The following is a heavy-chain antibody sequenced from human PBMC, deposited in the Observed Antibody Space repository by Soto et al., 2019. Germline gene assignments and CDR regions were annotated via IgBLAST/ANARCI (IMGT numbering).Heavy chain of an antibody. Sequence: LRLSCAASGFTFRDYAMSWVRQAPGRGLEWVSGVSNSGSSTYYADSVKGRFTIPRDNSKNTLYLQMNSLRAEDTAVYYCAKHSRETTTCCGEDWGQGTRVTVSS. CDR1: GFTFRDYA. D-gene: IGHD2-2*01. CDR2: VSNSGSST. V-gene: IGHV3-23*01. CDR3: AKHSRETTTCCGED. J-gene: IGHJ1*01.